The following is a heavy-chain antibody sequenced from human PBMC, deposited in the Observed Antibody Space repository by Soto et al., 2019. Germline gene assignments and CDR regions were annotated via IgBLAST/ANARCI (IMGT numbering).Heavy chain of an antibody. V-gene: IGHV1-3*01. D-gene: IGHD2-21*01. J-gene: IGHJ4*02. CDR3: AKGSRMWTPDY. Sequence: QVQLVQSGAEVKKPGASVKVFCKASGYTVTDYAIHWVRQAPGQRLELMGWIAPGNGNTKYSQNFQGRVTITRDTSATTAYMELSSLRSEDTAVYFCAKGSRMWTPDYWGQGTLVTVSS. CDR1: GYTVTDYA. CDR2: IAPGNGNT.